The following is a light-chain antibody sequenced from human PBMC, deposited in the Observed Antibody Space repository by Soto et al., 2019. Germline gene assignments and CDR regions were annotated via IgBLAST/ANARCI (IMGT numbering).Light chain of an antibody. CDR2: DAS. CDR3: QQRTNWPRLT. J-gene: IGKJ4*01. CDR1: QNVSKH. Sequence: EIVLTQSPATLSLSPGERATRSCRASQNVSKHLAWYQQKPGQAPRHLIYDASNRATGIPARFSGSGSGTDFTLTISSLEPGDFAVYYCQQRTNWPRLTFGGGTKVDIK. V-gene: IGKV3-11*01.